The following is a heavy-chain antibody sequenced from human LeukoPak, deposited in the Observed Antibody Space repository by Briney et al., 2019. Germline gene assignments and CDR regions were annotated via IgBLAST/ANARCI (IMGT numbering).Heavy chain of an antibody. V-gene: IGHV4-59*01. Sequence: SETLSLTCTVSGASLSGYYWTWIRQPPGKGLEWIGYNSYSRSTNYNPSLKSRVTISVDTSKNQFSLKLNSVTAADTAVYYCARGGILARPDYYYYMDVWGKGTTVTVSS. CDR2: NSYSRST. D-gene: IGHD6-6*01. CDR3: ARGGILARPDYYYYMDV. CDR1: GASLSGYY. J-gene: IGHJ6*03.